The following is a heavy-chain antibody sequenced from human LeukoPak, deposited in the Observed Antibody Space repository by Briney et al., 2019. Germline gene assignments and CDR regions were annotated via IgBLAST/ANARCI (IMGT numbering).Heavy chain of an antibody. CDR3: ARDSRFGEYDY. CDR2: ISAENGNT. J-gene: IGHJ4*02. V-gene: IGHV1-18*01. Sequence: GASVKVSCKASGYIYIRYGISWVRQAPGQGLEWMGWISAENGNTDYAQNLKGRVTMTTDPSTSTAYMELRGLRSDDTAVYYCARDSRFGEYDYWGQGTLVTVSS. D-gene: IGHD3-10*01. CDR1: GYIYIRYG.